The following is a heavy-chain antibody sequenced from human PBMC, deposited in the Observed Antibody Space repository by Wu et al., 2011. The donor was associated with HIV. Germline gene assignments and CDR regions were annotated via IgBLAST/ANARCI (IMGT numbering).Heavy chain of an antibody. CDR1: GGTFNSYG. CDR2: IIPIFGTA. Sequence: QVQLVQSGAAVKKPGSSVKVSCKASGGTFNSYGITWVRQAPGQGLEWMGGIIPIFGTANYAQKFQGRVTITADKSTSTAYMELSSLRSEDTAMYYCARVAVAGFDYWGQGTLVTVSS. D-gene: IGHD6-19*01. CDR3: ARVAVAGFDY. V-gene: IGHV1-69*14. J-gene: IGHJ4*02.